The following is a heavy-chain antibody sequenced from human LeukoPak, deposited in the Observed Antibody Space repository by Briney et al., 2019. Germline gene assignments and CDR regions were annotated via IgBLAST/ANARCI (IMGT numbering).Heavy chain of an antibody. D-gene: IGHD6-6*01. V-gene: IGHV3-23*01. J-gene: IGHJ4*02. CDR2: VTGAGTTT. Sequence: AGGSLRLSCAASGFTFSSYAMSWVRQAPGKGLEWVSAVTGAGTTTYYADSVKGRFTISRDNSKNTLYLQMNSLRAEDTAVYYCAKELLFIEYSSSFDYWGQGTLVTVSS. CDR1: GFTFSSYA. CDR3: AKELLFIEYSSSFDY.